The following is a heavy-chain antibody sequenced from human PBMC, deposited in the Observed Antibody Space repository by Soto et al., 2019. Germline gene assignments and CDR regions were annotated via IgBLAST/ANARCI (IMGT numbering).Heavy chain of an antibody. Sequence: GVLRLSCAASGVTFSDYYMSWIRQAPGEGLEWVSYISSSSSYTNYADSVKGRFTISRDNAKNSLYLQMNSLRAEDTAVYYCARLPYSSSWLGFDPWGQGTLVTVSS. J-gene: IGHJ5*02. CDR3: ARLPYSSSWLGFDP. CDR2: ISSSSSYT. V-gene: IGHV3-11*06. CDR1: GVTFSDYY. D-gene: IGHD6-13*01.